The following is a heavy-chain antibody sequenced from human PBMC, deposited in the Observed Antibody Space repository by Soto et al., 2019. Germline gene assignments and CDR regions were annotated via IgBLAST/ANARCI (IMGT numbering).Heavy chain of an antibody. D-gene: IGHD2-2*01. V-gene: IGHV3-48*01. Sequence: RLSCAASGFSFSTYDMNWVRQAPGKGLEWISYINSRSDSIDYADSVKGRFTITRDNAKNSVYLQMNSLRVEDTGVYYCARDATLSQLTWLNLDYWSQGTLVTVSA. CDR2: INSRSDSI. CDR3: ARDATLSQLTWLNLDY. CDR1: GFSFSTYD. J-gene: IGHJ4*02.